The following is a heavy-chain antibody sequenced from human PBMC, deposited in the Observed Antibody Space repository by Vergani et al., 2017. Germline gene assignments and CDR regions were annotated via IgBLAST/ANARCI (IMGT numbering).Heavy chain of an antibody. V-gene: IGHV4-59*01. CDR2: IYYSGST. Sequence: QVQLQESGPGLVKPSETLSLTCTVSGGSLSSYYLSWIRQPPGKGLEWIGYIYYSGSTNYNPSLKSRVTISVDTSKNQFSLKLSSVTAADTAVYYCARDVTNYDILTGYVHWFDPWGQGTLVTVSS. D-gene: IGHD3-9*01. J-gene: IGHJ5*02. CDR3: ARDVTNYDILTGYVHWFDP. CDR1: GGSLSSYY.